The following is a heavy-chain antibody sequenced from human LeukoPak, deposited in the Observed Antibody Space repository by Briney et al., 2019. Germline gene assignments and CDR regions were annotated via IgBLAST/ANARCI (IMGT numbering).Heavy chain of an antibody. Sequence: GESLKISCEGSGFTFTGYWIGWVRQKPGKGLEWMGIVYTGDSDTRYSPSFQGQVTISADKSISTAYLQWSSLKASDTAMYYCARPVSGYMNAFDIWGQGTMVTVSS. CDR1: GFTFTGYW. CDR3: ARPVSGYMNAFDI. D-gene: IGHD5-18*01. V-gene: IGHV5-51*01. J-gene: IGHJ3*02. CDR2: VYTGDSDT.